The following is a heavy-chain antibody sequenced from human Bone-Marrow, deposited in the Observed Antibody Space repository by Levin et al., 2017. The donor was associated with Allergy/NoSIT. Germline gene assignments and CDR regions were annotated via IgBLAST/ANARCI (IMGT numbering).Heavy chain of an antibody. CDR2: INGNGATI. CDR3: ASTYSALGNYEHY. V-gene: IGHV3-11*01. J-gene: IGHJ4*02. Sequence: PGGSLRLSCAASGFTFVDYYMSWIRQAPGKGLEWLSYINGNGATIYYADSVRGRFTVSRDNAGNSLYLQMNGLRDEDTALYYCASTYSALGNYEHYWGQGTLVTVSA. CDR1: GFTFVDYY. D-gene: IGHD4-11*01.